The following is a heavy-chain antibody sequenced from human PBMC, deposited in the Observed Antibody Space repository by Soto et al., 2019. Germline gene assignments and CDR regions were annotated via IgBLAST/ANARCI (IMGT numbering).Heavy chain of an antibody. D-gene: IGHD1-1*01. J-gene: IGHJ4*02. CDR3: ARGRYGDY. CDR2: ISAHNGNT. V-gene: IGHV1-18*01. CDR1: GYAFTTYG. Sequence: QVHLVQSGAEVKKPGASVKVSCQGSGYAFTTYGITWVRQAPGQGLEWMGWISAHNGNTNYAQKLQGRVTVTRDTSTSTAYMGLRSLRYDDTALYCCARGRYGDYWGQGALVTVSS.